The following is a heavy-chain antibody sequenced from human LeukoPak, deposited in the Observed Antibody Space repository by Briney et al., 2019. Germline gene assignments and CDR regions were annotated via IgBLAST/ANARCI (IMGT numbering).Heavy chain of an antibody. CDR3: ARGYYYGSGSYYNGPYYFDY. Sequence: SVKVSCKASGGTFSSYAISWVRQAPGQGLEWMGGIIPIFGTANYAQKFQGRVTITADESTSTAYMELSSLRSEDTAVYYCARGYYYGSGSYYNGPYYFDYWGQGTLVTVSS. J-gene: IGHJ4*02. V-gene: IGHV1-69*13. CDR2: IIPIFGTA. D-gene: IGHD3-10*01. CDR1: GGTFSSYA.